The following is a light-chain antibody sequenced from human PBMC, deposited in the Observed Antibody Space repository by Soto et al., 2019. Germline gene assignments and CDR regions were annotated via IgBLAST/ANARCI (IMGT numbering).Light chain of an antibody. CDR2: DVS. Sequence: SALTEPATVSGSTGQSITISCTGTSSDVGGYNYVSWYQHHPGKAPKLMIFDVSNRPSGVSNRFSGSKSGNTASLTISGLQPEDEADYYCSSYTTSNTRQIVCGTGTKVTVL. V-gene: IGLV2-14*03. J-gene: IGLJ1*01. CDR1: SSDVGGYNY. CDR3: SSYTTSNTRQIV.